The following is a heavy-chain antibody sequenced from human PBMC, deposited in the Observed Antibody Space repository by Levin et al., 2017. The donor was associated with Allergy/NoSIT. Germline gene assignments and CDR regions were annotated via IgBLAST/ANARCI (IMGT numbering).Heavy chain of an antibody. V-gene: IGHV3-23*01. CDR3: ASYVWGSYRHHFDY. J-gene: IGHJ4*02. CDR2: ISAGGGGGT. Sequence: GGSLRLSCAASGFTFNNYGMTWVRQAPGKGLEWVSVISAGGGGGTYYADSVKGRFTISRDNSKNTLYLQMSSLRGEDTAVYYCASYVWGSYRHHFDYWGQGTLVTVSS. D-gene: IGHD3-16*02. CDR1: GFTFNNYG.